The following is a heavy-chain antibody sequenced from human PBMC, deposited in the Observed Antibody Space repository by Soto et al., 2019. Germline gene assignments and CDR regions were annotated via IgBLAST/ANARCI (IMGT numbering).Heavy chain of an antibody. CDR1: VCSLSVYY. CDR2: INHRGST. J-gene: IGHJ4*02. D-gene: IGHD3-22*01. Sequence: SETLSLTCAVYVCSLSVYYWSWIRQPPVNGLECIGEINHRGSTNYNPSLKSRVTIPVDTSKNQVSPKLSSVTAADKAVYYCAREWNGSRGYFDYWGKGNLVTV. CDR3: AREWNGSRGYFDY. V-gene: IGHV4-34*01.